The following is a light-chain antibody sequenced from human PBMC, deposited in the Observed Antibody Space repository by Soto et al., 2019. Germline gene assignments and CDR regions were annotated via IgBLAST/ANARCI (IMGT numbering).Light chain of an antibody. CDR2: AAS. CDR1: QSISNY. Sequence: DIQLTQSPYFLSSSVGERATITCRASQSISNYFNCYQQKPGKPPRLLIYAASTFQSGAQSMFIGNGCGTDFTLTISSLHPEDFANFYCQQTYGMGTFGHGTKVDIK. CDR3: QQTYGMGT. J-gene: IGKJ1*01. V-gene: IGKV1-39*01.